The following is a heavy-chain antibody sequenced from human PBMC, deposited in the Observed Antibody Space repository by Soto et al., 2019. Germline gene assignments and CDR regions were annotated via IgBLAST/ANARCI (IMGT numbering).Heavy chain of an antibody. Sequence: ASVKVSCKASGYTFTGYDINWVRQATGQGLEWMGWMNPNSGNTGYAQKFQGRVTMTRNTSISTAYMELSSLRSEDTAVYYCARDYFTISLGPRWFDPWGQGTLVTVSS. CDR1: GYTFTGYD. CDR3: ARDYFTISLGPRWFDP. D-gene: IGHD3-3*01. CDR2: MNPNSGNT. V-gene: IGHV1-8*01. J-gene: IGHJ5*02.